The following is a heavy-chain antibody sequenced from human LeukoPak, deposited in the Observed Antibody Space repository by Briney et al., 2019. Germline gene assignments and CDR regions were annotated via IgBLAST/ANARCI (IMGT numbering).Heavy chain of an antibody. V-gene: IGHV5-51*01. Sequence: GESLKISCTGSGYNFTNYWIGWVRQMPGKGLECMGIIYPGDSDIRYSPSFQGQAIISADKSISTTYLQWSSLKASDSGIYYCVRSDSGGAARGIQYWGQGTLITVTS. D-gene: IGHD3-22*01. CDR3: VRSDSGGAARGIQY. CDR1: GYNFTNYW. J-gene: IGHJ1*01. CDR2: IYPGDSDI.